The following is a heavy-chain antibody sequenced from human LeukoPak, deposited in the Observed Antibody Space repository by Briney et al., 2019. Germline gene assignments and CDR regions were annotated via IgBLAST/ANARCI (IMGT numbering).Heavy chain of an antibody. CDR1: GFTFSSYC. CDR2: TQDGSDK. J-gene: IGHJ3*02. CDR3: ARCFDI. V-gene: IGHV3-7*05. Sequence: GGSLRLSCVASGFTFSSYCMSWVRQAPGKGLEWLANTQDGSDKYYVDFVKGRFTISRDNAKNSLYLQMNSLRAEDTAVYYCARCFDIWGQGTMVTVSS.